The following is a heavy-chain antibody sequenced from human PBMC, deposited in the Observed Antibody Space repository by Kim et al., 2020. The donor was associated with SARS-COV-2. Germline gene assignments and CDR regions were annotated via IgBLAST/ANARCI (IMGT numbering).Heavy chain of an antibody. CDR1: GYSFTKYW. CDR2: IYPGDSQT. J-gene: IGHJ4*02. Sequence: GESLKISCKGSGYSFTKYWIAWVRQMPGKGLEYMGVIYPGDSQTKYSPSFQGQVTISADMSINTAYLQWSSLKASDTAIFYCARGAIFGNNYFDSWGQGTLVTVSP. D-gene: IGHD3-3*02. V-gene: IGHV5-51*01. CDR3: ARGAIFGNNYFDS.